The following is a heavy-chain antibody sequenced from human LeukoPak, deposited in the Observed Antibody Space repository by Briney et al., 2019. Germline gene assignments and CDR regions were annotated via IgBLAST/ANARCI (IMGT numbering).Heavy chain of an antibody. J-gene: IGHJ4*02. D-gene: IGHD5-12*01. CDR3: ATGFQRPSGYDKGY. CDR2: FDPEDGET. Sequence: ASVTVSFKVSGYTLTELSMHWVRQAPGKGLEWMGGFDPEDGETIYAQKFQGRVTITEDTSTDTAYMELSSPRSEDTAVYYCATGFQRPSGYDKGYWGQGTLVTVSS. CDR1: GYTLTELS. V-gene: IGHV1-24*01.